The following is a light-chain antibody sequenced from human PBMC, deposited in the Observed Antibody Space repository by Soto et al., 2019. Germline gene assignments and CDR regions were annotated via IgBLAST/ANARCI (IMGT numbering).Light chain of an antibody. CDR2: AAS. J-gene: IGKJ1*01. CDR1: QGISNY. Sequence: DIQMTQSPSSLSASVRDRVTITCRASQGISNYLAWYQQKPGKVPKLLIYAASTLQSVVPSRFSGSGSGTDFTHTISSLQTEDVAPYYCETHDSAPWTFGKGTKVDIK. CDR3: ETHDSAPWT. V-gene: IGKV1-27*01.